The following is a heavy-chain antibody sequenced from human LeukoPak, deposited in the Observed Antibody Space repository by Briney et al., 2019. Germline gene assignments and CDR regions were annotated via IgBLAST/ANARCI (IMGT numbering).Heavy chain of an antibody. CDR3: ARDRDLYSSSSRWFDP. D-gene: IGHD6-6*01. Sequence: SETLSLTCTVSGGSVSSGSYYWSWIRQPPGKGLEWIGYIYYSGSTNYNPSLKSRVTISVDTSKNQFSLKLSSVTAADTAVYYCARDRDLYSSSSRWFDPWGQGTLVTVSS. CDR2: IYYSGST. J-gene: IGHJ5*02. V-gene: IGHV4-61*01. CDR1: GGSVSSGSYY.